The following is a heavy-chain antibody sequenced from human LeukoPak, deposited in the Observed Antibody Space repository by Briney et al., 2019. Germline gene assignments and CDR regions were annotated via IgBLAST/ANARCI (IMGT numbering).Heavy chain of an antibody. CDR1: GFTFSSAW. Sequence: GGSLRLSCAASGFTFSSAWMTWVRQAPGKGLVWVSRVNGDVSGTVYADSVKGRFTISRDNAKNTVYLQMNSLRADDTAVYYCARERLGGSLDYWGQGTLVTVSS. CDR3: ARERLGGSLDY. CDR2: VNGDVSGT. V-gene: IGHV3-74*01. J-gene: IGHJ4*02. D-gene: IGHD1-26*01.